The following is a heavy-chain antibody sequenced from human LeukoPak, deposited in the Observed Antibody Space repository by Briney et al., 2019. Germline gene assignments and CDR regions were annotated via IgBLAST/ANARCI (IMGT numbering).Heavy chain of an antibody. V-gene: IGHV3-7*01. CDR1: GFTFSTYW. D-gene: IGHD3-22*01. CDR2: IKYDGREK. J-gene: IGHJ4*02. CDR3: ARDRYSDTSRVHFDY. Sequence: PGESLRLSCAASGFTFSTYWMSWVRQAPGKGLEWVANIKYDGREKYYVDSVKGRFTISRDNARNSIYLQMNSLRVDDTAVYYCARDRYSDTSRVHFDYWGQGILVTVSS.